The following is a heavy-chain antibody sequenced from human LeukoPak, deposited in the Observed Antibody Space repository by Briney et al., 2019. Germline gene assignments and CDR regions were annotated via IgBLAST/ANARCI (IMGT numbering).Heavy chain of an antibody. D-gene: IGHD5-24*01. CDR1: GGSISSYY. CDR3: ARDQYGYSTNWFDP. Sequence: SETLSLTCTVSGGSISSYYWSWIRQPAGKGLEWIGRIYTGGSTNYNPSLKSRVTMSVDTSKNQFSLKLSSVTAADTAVYYCARDQYGYSTNWFDPWGQGTLVTVSS. J-gene: IGHJ5*02. V-gene: IGHV4-4*07. CDR2: IYTGGST.